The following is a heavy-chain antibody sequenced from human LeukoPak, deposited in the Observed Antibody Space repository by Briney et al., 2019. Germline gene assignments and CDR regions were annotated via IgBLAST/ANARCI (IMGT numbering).Heavy chain of an antibody. Sequence: GGSLRLSCAASRLTFTYWMSWVRQAPGKGLEWVANIKQDGSQKYYVDSVKGRFTISRDNAKKSLYLQMNSLRAEDTAVYYCASSFSDDFWSGHFWGQGTQVTVSS. D-gene: IGHD3-3*01. CDR1: RLTFTYW. CDR2: IKQDGSQK. J-gene: IGHJ4*02. CDR3: ASSFSDDFWSGHF. V-gene: IGHV3-7*01.